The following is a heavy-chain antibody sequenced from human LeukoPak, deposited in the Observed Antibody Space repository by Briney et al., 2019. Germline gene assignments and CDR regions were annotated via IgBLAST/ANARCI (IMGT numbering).Heavy chain of an antibody. J-gene: IGHJ4*02. CDR2: IYPGDSDT. V-gene: IGHV5-51*01. D-gene: IGHD2-21*02. CDR1: GYSFTSYW. CDR3: ARLGAYCGGDCYPDFDY. Sequence: GESLKISCKGSGYSFTSYWIGWVRQMPGKGLEWMGLIYPGDSDTRYSPSFQGQVTISADKSISTAYLQWSSLKASDTAMYYCARLGAYCGGDCYPDFDYWGQGTLVTVSS.